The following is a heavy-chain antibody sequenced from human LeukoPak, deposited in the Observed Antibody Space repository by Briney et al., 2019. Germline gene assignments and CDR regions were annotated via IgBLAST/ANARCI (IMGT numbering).Heavy chain of an antibody. V-gene: IGHV3-21*04. J-gene: IGHJ5*02. Sequence: PGGSLRLSCSTYRFTFSSYSMNWVRQAPGKGLEWVSSIGPSGGSIFYADSVKGRFTISRDNAKNSLYLQMNSLRADDTAVYYCARDVSGWFDPWGQGTLVTVSS. CDR3: ARDVSGWFDP. D-gene: IGHD5/OR15-5a*01. CDR1: RFTFSSYS. CDR2: IGPSGGSI.